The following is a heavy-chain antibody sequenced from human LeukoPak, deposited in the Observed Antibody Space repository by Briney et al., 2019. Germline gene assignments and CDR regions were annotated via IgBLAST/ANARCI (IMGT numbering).Heavy chain of an antibody. CDR1: GGSISSSSYY. D-gene: IGHD5-18*01. Sequence: KSSETLSLTCTVSGGSISSSSYYWGWIRQPPGKGLEWIGSIYYSGSTYYNPSLKSRVTISVDTSKNQFSLKLSSVTAADTAVYYCARDQRVGYSYGGNWFDPWGQGTLVTVSS. CDR2: IYYSGST. CDR3: ARDQRVGYSYGGNWFDP. J-gene: IGHJ5*02. V-gene: IGHV4-39*07.